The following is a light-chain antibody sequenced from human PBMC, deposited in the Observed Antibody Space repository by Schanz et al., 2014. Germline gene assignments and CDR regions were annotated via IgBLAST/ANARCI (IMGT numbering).Light chain of an antibody. J-gene: IGLJ3*02. CDR3: SSYAGSNKEV. V-gene: IGLV2-8*01. CDR1: SSDVGGYNY. CDR2: EVT. Sequence: QSALTQPPSASGSPGQSVTISCTGTSSDVGGYNYVSWYQQHPGKAPKLLISEVTKRPSGVPGRFSGSKSGNTASLTVSGLQAEDEADYYCSSYAGSNKEVFGGGTKLTVL.